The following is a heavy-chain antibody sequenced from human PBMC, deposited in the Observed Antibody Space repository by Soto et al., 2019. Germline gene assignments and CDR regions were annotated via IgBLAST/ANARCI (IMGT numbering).Heavy chain of an antibody. D-gene: IGHD3-3*01. CDR1: GFSFGSYA. V-gene: IGHV3-23*01. CDR2: ISGSDGKA. Sequence: GGSLRLSCAASGFSFGSYALSWVRQAPGKGLEWVSTISGSDGKAFYADSVKGRFSISRDTSQSTLYLQMNSLRADDTAMYYCARWSYLDYWGQGTRVTVSS. CDR3: ARWSYLDY. J-gene: IGHJ4*02.